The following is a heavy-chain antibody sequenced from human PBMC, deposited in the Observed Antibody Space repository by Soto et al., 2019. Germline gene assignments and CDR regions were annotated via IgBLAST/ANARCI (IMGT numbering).Heavy chain of an antibody. J-gene: IGHJ4*02. V-gene: IGHV1-18*01. D-gene: IGHD3-22*01. CDR1: DYTLTSYG. CDR2: INPYNGNT. Sequence: ASVKVSSKTSDYTLTSYGISCVRQAPGQGLEWMGWINPYNGNTNYAQKFEDRVTMTTATSTNTVFLELRSLKSDDTAIYYCARDRLRGYDSSGFYSWGQGTMVTVSS. CDR3: ARDRLRGYDSSGFYS.